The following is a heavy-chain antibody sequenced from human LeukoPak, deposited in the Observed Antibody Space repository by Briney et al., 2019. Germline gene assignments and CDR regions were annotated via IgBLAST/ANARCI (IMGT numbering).Heavy chain of an antibody. CDR3: ARRGIAVAGSTDAFDI. CDR2: IYYSGST. J-gene: IGHJ3*02. CDR1: GGPISSYY. Sequence: SETLSLTCTVSGGPISSYYWSWIRQPPGKGLEWIGYIYYSGSTNYNPSLKSRVTISVDTSKNQFSLKLSSVTAADTAVYYCARRGIAVAGSTDAFDIWGQGTMVTVSS. V-gene: IGHV4-59*08. D-gene: IGHD6-19*01.